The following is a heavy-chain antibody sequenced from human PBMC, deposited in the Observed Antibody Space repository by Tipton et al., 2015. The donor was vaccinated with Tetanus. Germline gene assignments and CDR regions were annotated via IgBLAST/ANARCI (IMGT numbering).Heavy chain of an antibody. V-gene: IGHV4-61*01. D-gene: IGHD2-8*02. CDR3: AGVTAQRTELYFEH. J-gene: IGHJ1*01. Sequence: LRLSCSVSGGSVNSGTYYWSWIRQPPGKGLEWVGYVYYTGDTNYNPSLKSRVTISMDRSENQISLKMTSVTAADTAVYYCAGVTAQRTELYFEHWGQGTQVTVSS. CDR1: GGSVNSGTYY. CDR2: VYYTGDT.